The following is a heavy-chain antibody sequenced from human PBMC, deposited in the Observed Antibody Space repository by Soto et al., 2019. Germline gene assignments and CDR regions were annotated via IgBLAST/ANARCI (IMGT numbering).Heavy chain of an antibody. V-gene: IGHV1-69*01. CDR1: GGTFSSYA. Sequence: QVQLVQSGAEVKKPGSSVKVSCKASGGTFSSYAISWVRQAPGQGLEWMGGIIPISGTANYAQKFQGRVTITADETTSTAYVERSSLRAEDTAVYYWGRPQGSSTCLDIYYYYYYGMDVWGQGTTVTVSS. CDR3: GRPQGSSTCLDIYYYYYYGMDV. CDR2: IIPISGTA. J-gene: IGHJ6*02. D-gene: IGHD2-2*01.